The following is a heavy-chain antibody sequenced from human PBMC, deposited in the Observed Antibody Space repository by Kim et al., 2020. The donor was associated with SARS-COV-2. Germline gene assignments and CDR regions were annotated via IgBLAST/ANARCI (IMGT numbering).Heavy chain of an antibody. V-gene: IGHV1-18*01. CDR2: ISAYNGNT. CDR3: ARDWITMVSEFGFDY. D-gene: IGHD3-10*01. CDR1: GYTFTSYG. Sequence: ASVKVSCKASGYTFTSYGISWVRQAPGQGLEWMGWISAYNGNTNYAQKLQGRVTMTTDTSTSTAYMGLRSLRSDDTAVYYCARDWITMVSEFGFDYWGQGTLVTVSS. J-gene: IGHJ4*02.